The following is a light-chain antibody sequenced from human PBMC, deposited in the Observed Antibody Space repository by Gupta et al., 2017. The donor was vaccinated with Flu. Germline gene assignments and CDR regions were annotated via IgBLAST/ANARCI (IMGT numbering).Light chain of an antibody. CDR2: DNN. Sequence: QPVLTQPPSVSAAPGQKVTISCSGSSSNIGNNYVSWYQQLQGTAPKLLIYDNNKRPSGIPDRFSGSKSGTSATLGITGLQTGDEADYYCGTWDSSLFVVVFGGGTKLTVL. CDR1: SSNIGNNY. CDR3: GTWDSSLFVVV. V-gene: IGLV1-51*01. J-gene: IGLJ3*02.